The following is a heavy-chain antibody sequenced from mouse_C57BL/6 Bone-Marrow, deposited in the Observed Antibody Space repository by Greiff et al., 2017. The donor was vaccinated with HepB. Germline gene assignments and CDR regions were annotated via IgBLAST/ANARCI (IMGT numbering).Heavy chain of an antibody. CDR1: GYAFSSSW. D-gene: IGHD3-1*01. J-gene: IGHJ2*01. V-gene: IGHV1-82*01. CDR2: IYPGDGDT. Sequence: QVQLQQSGPELVKPGASVKISCKASGYAFSSSWMNWVKQRPGKGLEWIGRIYPGDGDTNYNGKFKGKATLTADKSSSTAYMQLSSLTSEDSAVYFRARGGLRDYWGQGTTLTVSS. CDR3: ARGGLRDY.